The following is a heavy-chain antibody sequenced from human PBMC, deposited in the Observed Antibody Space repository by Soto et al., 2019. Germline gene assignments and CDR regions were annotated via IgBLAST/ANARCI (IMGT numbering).Heavy chain of an antibody. CDR1: GGSISSYY. CDR3: ARAWQYSSGFFDY. Sequence: SETLSLTCTVSGGSISSYYWSWIRQPPGKGLEWIGYIYYSGNTNYNPSLKSRVTISVDTSKNQFSLKLSSVTAADTAVYYCARAWQYSSGFFDYWGQGTLVPVSS. V-gene: IGHV4-59*01. J-gene: IGHJ4*02. CDR2: IYYSGNT. D-gene: IGHD6-19*01.